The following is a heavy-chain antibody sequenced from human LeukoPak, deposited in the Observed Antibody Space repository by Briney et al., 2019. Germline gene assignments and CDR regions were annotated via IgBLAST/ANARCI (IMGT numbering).Heavy chain of an antibody. CDR1: GYSISSGYY. J-gene: IGHJ3*02. Sequence: SETLSLTCTVSGYSISSGYYWGWIRQPPGKGLEWIGSIYHSGSTYYNPSLKSRVTISVDTSKNQFSLKLSSVTAADTAVYYCARATTVTTEDAFDIWGQGTMVTVSS. CDR2: IYHSGST. V-gene: IGHV4-38-2*02. D-gene: IGHD4-17*01. CDR3: ARATTVTTEDAFDI.